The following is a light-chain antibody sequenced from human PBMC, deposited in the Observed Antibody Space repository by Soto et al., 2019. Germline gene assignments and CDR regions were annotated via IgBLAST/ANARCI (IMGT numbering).Light chain of an antibody. CDR1: QSVSSN. CDR3: QQDNNCTLT. J-gene: IGKJ3*01. V-gene: IGKV3-15*01. Sequence: EIVMTQSPATLSVSPGERATLSCRDSQSVSSNVAWYQQKPGQAPRLLIYGASTRATGIPARFSGSGSGTEFTLTIRSLQSEDFADCYCQQDNNCTLTFGTVTKVDIK. CDR2: GAS.